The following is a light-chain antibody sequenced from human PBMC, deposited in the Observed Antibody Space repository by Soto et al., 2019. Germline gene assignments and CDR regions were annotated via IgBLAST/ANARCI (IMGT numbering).Light chain of an antibody. J-gene: IGKJ1*01. Sequence: EIVLTQSPATLSVSAGERATLSCRASQSVSSNLAWYQQKPGQAPRLLLYGASTRATGIPARFSGSGSGKELTLTISSLQSEDFAVYYCQQYNNWPPWTFGQGTKVDIK. CDR2: GAS. CDR1: QSVSSN. V-gene: IGKV3-15*01. CDR3: QQYNNWPPWT.